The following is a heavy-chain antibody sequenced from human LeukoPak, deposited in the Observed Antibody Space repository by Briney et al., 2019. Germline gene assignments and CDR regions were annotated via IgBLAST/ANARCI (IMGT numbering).Heavy chain of an antibody. J-gene: IGHJ4*02. CDR3: AGGPGDYAY. V-gene: IGHV4-59*01. D-gene: IGHD4-17*01. Sequence: SETLSLTCTVSRGSISSYYWSWVRQPPGKRLEWIGYIYSSGSTNYNPTLKSRVTISEDTSKNQFSPKLSSVTAADTAIYYCAGGPGDYAYWGQGTLVTVSS. CDR1: RGSISSYY. CDR2: IYSSGST.